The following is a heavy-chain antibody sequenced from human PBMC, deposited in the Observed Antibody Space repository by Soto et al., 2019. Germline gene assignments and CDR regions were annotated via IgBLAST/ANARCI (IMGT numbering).Heavy chain of an antibody. CDR1: GYSFTSYW. Sequence: GESLKISCKGSGYSFTSYWIGWVRQMPGKGLEWMGIIYPGDSDTRYSPSFQGQVTISADKSISTAYLQWSSLKASDTAMYYCASEPTAYCSSTSCRSDYWGQGTLVTVSS. J-gene: IGHJ4*02. CDR3: ASEPTAYCSSTSCRSDY. D-gene: IGHD2-2*01. V-gene: IGHV5-51*01. CDR2: IYPGDSDT.